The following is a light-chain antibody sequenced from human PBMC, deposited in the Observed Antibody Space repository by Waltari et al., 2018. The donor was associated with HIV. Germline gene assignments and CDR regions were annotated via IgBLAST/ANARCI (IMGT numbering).Light chain of an antibody. J-gene: IGKJ1*01. Sequence: EIVLTQYPGTLSLFPGERATLSGRASQSVSSSYLAWYQQKPGQAPRLLIYAASSSATGIPGRFSGSGSGTDFTLTISRLEPGDSAVYYCQQYGSSPRTFGQGTKVEVK. V-gene: IGKV3-20*01. CDR2: AAS. CDR1: QSVSSSY. CDR3: QQYGSSPRT.